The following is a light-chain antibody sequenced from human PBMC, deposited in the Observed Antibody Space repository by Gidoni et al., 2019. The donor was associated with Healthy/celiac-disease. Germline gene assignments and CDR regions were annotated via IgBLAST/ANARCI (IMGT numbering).Light chain of an antibody. CDR3: QQYGSSPLT. CDR2: GAS. J-gene: IGKJ4*01. CDR1: QSVSSSY. V-gene: IGKV3-20*01. Sequence: IVLTQSPGTLSLSPGERATLSCRASQSVSSSYLAWYQQKPGQAPRLLIYGASSRATGIPDRFSGSGSGTDFTLTISRLEPGDFAVYYCQQYGSSPLTFGGXTKVEIK.